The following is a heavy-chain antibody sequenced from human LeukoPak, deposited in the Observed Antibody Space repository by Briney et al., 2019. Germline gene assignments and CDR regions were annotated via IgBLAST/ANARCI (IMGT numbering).Heavy chain of an antibody. CDR3: ATYKNWVAGDV. D-gene: IGHD7-27*01. CDR2: IKEDGSEE. V-gene: IGHV3-7*01. J-gene: IGHJ6*01. Sequence: GGSLRLSCAASGFTFSDYSMTWVRQAPGKGPEWVASIKEDGSEEYYVDSVKGRFTVSRDNAQKSLFLQMNSLRVEDTAVYYCATYKNWVAGDVWGQGTTVSVSS. CDR1: GFTFSDYS.